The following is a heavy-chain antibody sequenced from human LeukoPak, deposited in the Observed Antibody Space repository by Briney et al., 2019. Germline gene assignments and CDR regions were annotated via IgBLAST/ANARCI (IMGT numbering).Heavy chain of an antibody. Sequence: PSETLSLTCAVSGGSFSGHYWNWIRQPPGKGLEWIGEINHGGSTNYNPSLKSRVTISVDTSQNQFSLKLSSVTAADTAVYYCASPYSGSYYGPLPYYWGQGTLVTVSS. CDR3: ASPYSGSYYGPLPYY. V-gene: IGHV4-34*01. J-gene: IGHJ4*02. CDR2: INHGGST. CDR1: GGSFSGHY. D-gene: IGHD1-26*01.